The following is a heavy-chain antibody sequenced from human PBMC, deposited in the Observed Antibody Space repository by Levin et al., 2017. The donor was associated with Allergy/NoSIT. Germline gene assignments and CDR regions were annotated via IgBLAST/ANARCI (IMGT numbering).Heavy chain of an antibody. V-gene: IGHV5-51*01. D-gene: IGHD2-2*01. Sequence: PGGSLRLSCKGSGYSFTSYWVGWVRQMPGKGLEWMGIIYPADSDTKYSPSFRGQVTISVDKSITTAYLQWRSLKASDTAIYYCVRRHARSEVLGVWGQGTMVAVSS. CDR1: GYSFTSYW. CDR2: IYPADSDT. J-gene: IGHJ3*01. CDR3: VRRHARSEVLGV.